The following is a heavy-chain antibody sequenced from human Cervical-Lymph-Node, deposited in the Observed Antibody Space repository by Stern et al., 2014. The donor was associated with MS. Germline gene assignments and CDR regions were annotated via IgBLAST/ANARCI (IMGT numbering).Heavy chain of an antibody. V-gene: IGHV3-21*01. CDR3: ASTSGWFDS. J-gene: IGHJ5*01. CDR2: ISSSSSNI. CDR1: GFNFGTYS. Sequence: EVQLVESGGGLVKPGGSLTLTWAASGFNFGTYSMNWVRQAPGKGLECISFISSSSSNIKYADAVKGRFTISRDNAKNSLFLQMSSLRVEDTAVYYCASTSGWFDSWGQGIQVTVSS.